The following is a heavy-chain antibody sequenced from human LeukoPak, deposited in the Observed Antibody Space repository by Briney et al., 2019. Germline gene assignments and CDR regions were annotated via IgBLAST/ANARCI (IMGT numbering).Heavy chain of an antibody. D-gene: IGHD6-13*01. Sequence: GGSLRLSCAASGFTFSTYNMNWVRQAPGKGLEWVSSISGSSSYIYYADSVKGRFSISRDNAKNSLYLQMNSLRAEDTAVYYCARDAQAAAATYYYYYYYMDVWGKGTTVTVSS. CDR3: ARDAQAAAATYYYYYYYMDV. CDR1: GFTFSTYN. V-gene: IGHV3-21*01. J-gene: IGHJ6*03. CDR2: ISGSSSYI.